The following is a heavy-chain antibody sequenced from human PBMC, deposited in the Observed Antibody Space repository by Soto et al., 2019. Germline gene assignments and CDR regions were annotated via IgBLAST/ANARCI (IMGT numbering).Heavy chain of an antibody. CDR1: GFTFSSYG. D-gene: IGHD5-18*01. J-gene: IGHJ6*02. V-gene: IGHV3-33*01. CDR2: IWYDGSNK. CDR3: ARDSYSFVNYYYYGMDV. Sequence: QVQLVESGGGVVQPGRSLRLSCAASGFTFSSYGMHWVRQAPGKGLEWVAVIWYDGSNKYYADSVKGRFTISRDNSKNTLYLQMNSLRAEDTAVYYCARDSYSFVNYYYYGMDVWGQGTTVTVSS.